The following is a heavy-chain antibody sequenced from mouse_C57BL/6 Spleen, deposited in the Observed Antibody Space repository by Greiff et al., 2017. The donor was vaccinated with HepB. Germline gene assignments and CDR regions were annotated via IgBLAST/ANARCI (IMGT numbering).Heavy chain of an antibody. D-gene: IGHD3-2*02. J-gene: IGHJ1*03. CDR2: INYDGSST. V-gene: IGHV5-16*01. CDR1: GFTFSDYY. Sequence: EVMLVESEGGLVQPGSSMKLSCTASGFTFSDYYMAWVRQVPEKGLEWVANINYDGSSTYYLDSLKSRFIISRDNAKNILYLQMSSLKSEDTATYYCARGAAQGNWYFDVWGTGTTVTVSS. CDR3: ARGAAQGNWYFDV.